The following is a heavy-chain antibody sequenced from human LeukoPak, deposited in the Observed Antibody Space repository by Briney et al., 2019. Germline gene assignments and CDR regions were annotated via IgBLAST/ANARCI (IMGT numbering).Heavy chain of an antibody. D-gene: IGHD2-2*02. CDR2: IKEDGSEK. V-gene: IGHV3-7*04. Sequence: PGGSLRLSCAASGFTFSNYWMSRVRQAPGKGLEWVANIKEDGSEKYYVDSVRGRFTISRDNAKNSLSLQMNSLRAEDTAVYYCVRYTRRYPFDYWGQGTLVTVSS. CDR1: GFTFSNYW. CDR3: VRYTRRYPFDY. J-gene: IGHJ4*02.